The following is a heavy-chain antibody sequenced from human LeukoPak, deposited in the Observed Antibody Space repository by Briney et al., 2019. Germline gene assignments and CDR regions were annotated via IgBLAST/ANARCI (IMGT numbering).Heavy chain of an antibody. V-gene: IGHV1-2*02. CDR2: INPNSGGT. CDR1: GYTFTGYY. CDR3: ARAGRRQWRVGWNYFNY. D-gene: IGHD6-19*01. Sequence: GASVKVSCKASGYTFTGYYMHWVRQAPGQGLEWMGWINPNSGGTNYAQKFQGRVTMTRDTSISTAYMELSRLRSDDTAGYYCARAGRRQWRVGWNYFNYGGQETLATVPS. J-gene: IGHJ4*02.